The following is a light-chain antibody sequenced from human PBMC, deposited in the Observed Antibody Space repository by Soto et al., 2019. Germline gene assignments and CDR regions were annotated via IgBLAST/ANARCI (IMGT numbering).Light chain of an antibody. CDR3: QQYGGLPRT. CDR1: QSVTSNY. Sequence: IVLTLSPGTLSLAPVKRATLSCMAIQSVTSNYLAWFQQKPGQAPRLLIYGASNRATGIPDRFSGSGSGTDFTLTISRLEPEDFAVYYCQQYGGLPRTFGQGTKVDIK. V-gene: IGKV3-20*01. J-gene: IGKJ1*01. CDR2: GAS.